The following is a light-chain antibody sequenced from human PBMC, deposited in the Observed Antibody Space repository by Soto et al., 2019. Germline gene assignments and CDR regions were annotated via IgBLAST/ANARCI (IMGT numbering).Light chain of an antibody. CDR1: QSISAD. Sequence: EIVLTQSPATLSLSPGERATLSCRASQSISADLAWYQQKPGQPPRLLIYDASNRATGIPARFSGSGSGTDFTLTISSLEPDDFAVYYCQQYGSLPFTFGPGTKVDIK. V-gene: IGKV3-11*01. CDR3: QQYGSLPFT. J-gene: IGKJ3*01. CDR2: DAS.